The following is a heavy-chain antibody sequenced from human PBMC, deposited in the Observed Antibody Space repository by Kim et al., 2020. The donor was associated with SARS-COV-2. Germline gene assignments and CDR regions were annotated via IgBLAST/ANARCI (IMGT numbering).Heavy chain of an antibody. D-gene: IGHD2-2*01. Sequence: GGSLRLSCAACGFTFDDYAMHWVRQAPGKGLEWVSLISGDGGSTYYADSVKCRFTSSRDNSKNSLYLQMNSLRTEDTALSYCANDTFPVGPALGGYFDYWGQGTLVTVSS. J-gene: IGHJ4*02. V-gene: IGHV3-43*02. CDR1: GFTFDDYA. CDR3: ANDTFPVGPALGGYFDY. CDR2: ISGDGGST.